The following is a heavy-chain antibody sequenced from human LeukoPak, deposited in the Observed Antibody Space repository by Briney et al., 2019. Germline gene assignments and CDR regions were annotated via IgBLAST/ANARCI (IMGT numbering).Heavy chain of an antibody. CDR3: ARDGTPEQLVTFDY. CDR2: IIPIFGTA. Sequence: GASVKVSCKASGGTFSSYAISWVRQAPGQGLEWMGRIIPIFGTANYAQRFQGRVTITTDESTSTAYMELSSLRSEDTAVYYCARDGTPEQLVTFDYWGQGTLVTVSS. D-gene: IGHD6-6*01. V-gene: IGHV1-69*05. J-gene: IGHJ4*02. CDR1: GGTFSSYA.